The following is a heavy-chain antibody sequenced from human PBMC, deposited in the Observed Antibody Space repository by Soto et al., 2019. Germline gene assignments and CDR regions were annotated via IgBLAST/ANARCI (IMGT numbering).Heavy chain of an antibody. J-gene: IGHJ4*02. D-gene: IGHD3-22*01. CDR2: IYSGGST. CDR3: ARSPGGDSSGYYYEDYFDY. Sequence: EVQLVESGGGLVQPGGSLRLSCAASGFTVSSNYMSWVRQAPGKGLEWVSVIYSGGSTYYADSVKGRFTISRDNSKNKLYLKMNSLRAEDTAVYYCARSPGGDSSGYYYEDYFDYWGQGTLVTVSS. V-gene: IGHV3-66*01. CDR1: GFTVSSNY.